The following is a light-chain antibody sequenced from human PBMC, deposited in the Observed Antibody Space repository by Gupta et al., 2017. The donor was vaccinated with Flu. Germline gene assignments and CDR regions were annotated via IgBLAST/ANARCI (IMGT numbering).Light chain of an antibody. CDR3: TSYTTSSTYV. CDR2: EVT. Sequence: QSALTQPASVSGSPGPPFTIFCTGTSNDLGAYDYVSWYQHHPGRAPRLIIFEVTDRPSGVSSRFSGSNSGNTASLTISVLQAEDDATYYCTSYTTSSTYVFGTGTEVTVL. CDR1: SNDLGAYDY. V-gene: IGLV2-14*01. J-gene: IGLJ1*01.